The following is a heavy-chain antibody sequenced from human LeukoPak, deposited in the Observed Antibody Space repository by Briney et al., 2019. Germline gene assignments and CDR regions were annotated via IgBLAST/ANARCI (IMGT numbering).Heavy chain of an antibody. CDR3: ARDSTYYYGSGSSGPHYFGY. J-gene: IGHJ4*02. Sequence: GGSLRLSCSPSGFTFSSYALHWVRPAPRKGLEWVAVLSFDGTITYYAASVKGRFTISRDNSKNTLYLQFNSLRAEDTAVYYCARDSTYYYGSGSSGPHYFGYWGQGTLVTVSS. D-gene: IGHD3-10*01. CDR2: LSFDGTIT. CDR1: GFTFSSYA. V-gene: IGHV3-30*04.